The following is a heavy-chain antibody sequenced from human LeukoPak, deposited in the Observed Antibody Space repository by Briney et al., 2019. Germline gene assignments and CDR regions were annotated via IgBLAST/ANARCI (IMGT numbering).Heavy chain of an antibody. CDR1: GGSISSSSYY. Sequence: PSETLSLTCTVSGGSISSSSYYWGWIRQPPGKGLEWIGSIYYSGSTYYNPSLKSRVTISVDTSKNQFSLKLSSVTAADTAVYYCAREARGEIVVILNWFDPWGQGTLVTVSS. J-gene: IGHJ5*02. V-gene: IGHV4-39*07. CDR2: IYYSGST. D-gene: IGHD2-21*01. CDR3: AREARGEIVVILNWFDP.